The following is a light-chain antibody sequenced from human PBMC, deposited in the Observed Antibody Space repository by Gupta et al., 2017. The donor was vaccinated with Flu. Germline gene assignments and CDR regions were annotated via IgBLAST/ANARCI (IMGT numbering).Light chain of an antibody. CDR3: MIWHSSAWV. V-gene: IGLV5-45*01. J-gene: IGLJ3*02. CDR2: YKSDSDK. Sequence: CTVRSGINGDTYRILWYQQKPGSPPQYLLRYKSDSDKHQGSGVPSRFSGSKDVSANAGILLISGLQAEDEDDYYCMIWHSSAWVFGGGTKLTVL. CDR1: SGINGDTYR.